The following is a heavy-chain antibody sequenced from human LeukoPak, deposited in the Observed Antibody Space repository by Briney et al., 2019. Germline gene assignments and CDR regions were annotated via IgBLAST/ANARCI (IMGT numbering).Heavy chain of an antibody. Sequence: GRSLRLSCAASGFTFSSYGMHWVRQAPGKGLEWVAGISYDGSNKYYADSVKGRFTISRDNSKNTLYLQMNSLRAEDTAVYYCAKDRGDYYDSSGYYSGGFDIWGQGTMVTVSS. CDR2: ISYDGSNK. CDR1: GFTFSSYG. J-gene: IGHJ3*02. D-gene: IGHD3-22*01. V-gene: IGHV3-30*18. CDR3: AKDRGDYYDSSGYYSGGFDI.